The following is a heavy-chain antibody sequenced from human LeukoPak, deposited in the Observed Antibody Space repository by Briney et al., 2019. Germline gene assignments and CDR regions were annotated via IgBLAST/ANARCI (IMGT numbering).Heavy chain of an antibody. CDR3: ARGGGLDV. V-gene: IGHV3-7*03. CDR1: GFTFSSYW. CDR2: INHNGNVN. J-gene: IGHJ6*02. D-gene: IGHD3-16*01. Sequence: GGSLRLSCAASGFTFSSYWMTWARQAPGKGLEWVASINHNGNVNYYVDSVKGRFTISRDNAKNSLYLQMSNLRAEDTAVYFCARGGGLDVWGQGATVTVSS.